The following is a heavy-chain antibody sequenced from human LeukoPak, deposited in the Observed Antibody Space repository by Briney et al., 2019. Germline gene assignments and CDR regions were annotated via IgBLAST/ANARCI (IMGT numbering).Heavy chain of an antibody. Sequence: GGSLRLSCTASGFTFSSYAMSWVRQGPGKGLEWVSSITGSGGDTYYTDSVKGRFTISRDNSKNTLFLQMSSLRAEDTAVYYCAKDPEADYYDSSGYYYGIDYWGQGTLVTVSS. CDR2: ITGSGGDT. CDR1: GFTFSSYA. J-gene: IGHJ4*02. V-gene: IGHV3-23*01. CDR3: AKDPEADYYDSSGYYYGIDY. D-gene: IGHD3-22*01.